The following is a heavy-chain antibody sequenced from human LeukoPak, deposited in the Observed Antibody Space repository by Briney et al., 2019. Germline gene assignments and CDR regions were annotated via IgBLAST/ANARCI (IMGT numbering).Heavy chain of an antibody. CDR1: GYTLTSHY. J-gene: IGHJ3*01. CDR3: ASGMQLRVGELFLDTRYDGFDL. V-gene: IGHV1-46*01. D-gene: IGHD3-16*01. CDR2: ISPRGGAT. Sequence: GASVKVSCKASGYTLTSHYMHWVRQAPGQGLEWMGLISPRGGATIYAQKFQGRVTITSDTSTSTVYMELSSLRTADTDVYCCASGMQLRVGELFLDTRYDGFDLWGQGTLVTVSS.